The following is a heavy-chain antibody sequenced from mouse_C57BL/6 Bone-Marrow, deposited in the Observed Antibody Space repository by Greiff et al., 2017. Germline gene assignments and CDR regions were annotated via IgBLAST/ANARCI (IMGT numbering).Heavy chain of an antibody. CDR3: ARWLRGYAMDY. V-gene: IGHV1-64*01. J-gene: IGHJ4*01. Sequence: QVQLQQPGAELVKPGASVKLSCKASGYTFTSSWMHWVKQRPGQGLEWIGMIHPNSGSTNYNEKFKSKATLTVDKSSSTAYMQLSSLTSEDSAVYDCARWLRGYAMDYWGQGTSVTVSS. CDR2: IHPNSGST. CDR1: GYTFTSSW. D-gene: IGHD2-2*01.